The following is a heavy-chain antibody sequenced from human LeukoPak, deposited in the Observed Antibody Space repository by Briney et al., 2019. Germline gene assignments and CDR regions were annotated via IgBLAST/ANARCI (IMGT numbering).Heavy chain of an antibody. CDR2: TVGGGSPNT. D-gene: IGHD2-15*01. CDR3: AKAPVTSCRGAFCYPFDY. Sequence: PGGSLRLSCAASGFYFTNYPMSWVRQAPGKGLEWVSATVGGGSPNTYHADSVKGRFTISRDTSRSTLYLQMNSLRAEDAAVYYCAKAPVTSCRGAFCYPFDYWGQGTLVTVSS. CDR1: GFYFTNYP. V-gene: IGHV3-23*01. J-gene: IGHJ4*02.